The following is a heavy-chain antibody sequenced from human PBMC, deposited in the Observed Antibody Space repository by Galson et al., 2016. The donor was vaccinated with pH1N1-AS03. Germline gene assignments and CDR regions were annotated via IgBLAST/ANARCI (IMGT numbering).Heavy chain of an antibody. D-gene: IGHD4-17*01. CDR1: GDSISSTNW. J-gene: IGHJ5*02. Sequence: ETLSLTCAVSGDSISSTNWWTWVRQSPGKGLEWIGEIYHSGTTYYNPSLKSRVTISVDKSKNQFSLKVNSVTAADTAIYYCARHLYGDYVGWFDPWGQGTLVTVSS. CDR2: IYHSGTT. V-gene: IGHV4-4*02. CDR3: ARHLYGDYVGWFDP.